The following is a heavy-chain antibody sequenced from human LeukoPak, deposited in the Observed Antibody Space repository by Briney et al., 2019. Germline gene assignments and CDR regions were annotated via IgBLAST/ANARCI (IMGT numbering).Heavy chain of an antibody. J-gene: IGHJ5*02. CDR1: GFTFSDYY. V-gene: IGHV3-11*04. CDR2: ISGSGSTI. D-gene: IGHD3-3*01. Sequence: GGSLRLSCAASGFTFSDYYMSWIRQAPGKGLEWVSYISGSGSTIYYADSVKGRFTISRDNAKNSLYLQMNSLRAEDTAVYYCARAGAYDFWSGYYSINWFDPWGQGTLVTVSS. CDR3: ARAGAYDFWSGYYSINWFDP.